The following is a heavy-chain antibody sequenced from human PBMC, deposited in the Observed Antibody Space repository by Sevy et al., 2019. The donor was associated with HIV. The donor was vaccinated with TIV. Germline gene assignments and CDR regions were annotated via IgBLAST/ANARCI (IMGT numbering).Heavy chain of an antibody. CDR1: RFTFSSYA. CDR3: AKSYGDPYFYYGMDV. Sequence: GGSLRLSCAASRFTFSSYAMNWVRQAPGRGLEWVSAISASGSTPYYADSVKGRFTISRDNSKNTLYLHMNSLRAEDTAVHYCAKSYGDPYFYYGMDVWGQGTTVTVSS. V-gene: IGHV3-23*01. J-gene: IGHJ6*02. D-gene: IGHD4-17*01. CDR2: ISASGSTP.